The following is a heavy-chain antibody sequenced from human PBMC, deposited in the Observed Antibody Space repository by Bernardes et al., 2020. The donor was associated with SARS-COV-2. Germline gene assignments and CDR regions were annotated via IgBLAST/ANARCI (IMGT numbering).Heavy chain of an antibody. V-gene: IGHV4-59*01. CDR1: GGSISSYY. D-gene: IGHD6-19*01. Sequence: SETLSLTCTVSGGSISSYYWSWIRQPPGKGLDWIGYIYYSGSTNYNPSLKSRVTISVDTSKNQFSLKLSSVTAADTAVYYCARVGQWLVPGGFDYWGQGTLVTVSS. J-gene: IGHJ4*02. CDR2: IYYSGST. CDR3: ARVGQWLVPGGFDY.